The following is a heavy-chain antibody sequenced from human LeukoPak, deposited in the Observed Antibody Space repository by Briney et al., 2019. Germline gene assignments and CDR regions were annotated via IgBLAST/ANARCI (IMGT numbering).Heavy chain of an antibody. D-gene: IGHD6-6*01. V-gene: IGHV1-2*02. CDR2: INPNNGGT. J-gene: IGHJ4*02. CDR1: VYTFTGYY. CDR3: ARDSSSSVCDY. Sequence: GASVKGSCKASVYTFTGYYMHWVRQAPGQGLEWMRWINPNNGGTNYAQKFQGRVTMTRDTSISTAYMELSRLRSDDPAVYSCARDSSSSVCDYWGQGTLVTVSS.